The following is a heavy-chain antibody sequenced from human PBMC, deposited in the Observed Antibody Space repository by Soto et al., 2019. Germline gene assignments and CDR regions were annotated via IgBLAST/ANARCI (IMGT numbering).Heavy chain of an antibody. Sequence: TSETLSLTYTVSGGSISSGGYYWSWIRQHPGKGLEWIGYIYYSGSTYYNPSLKSRVTISVDTSKNQFSLKLSSVTAADTAVYYCAREGAMVTQGNWFDPWGQGTLVTVSS. CDR1: GGSISSGGYY. CDR2: IYYSGST. J-gene: IGHJ5*02. CDR3: AREGAMVTQGNWFDP. V-gene: IGHV4-31*03. D-gene: IGHD5-18*01.